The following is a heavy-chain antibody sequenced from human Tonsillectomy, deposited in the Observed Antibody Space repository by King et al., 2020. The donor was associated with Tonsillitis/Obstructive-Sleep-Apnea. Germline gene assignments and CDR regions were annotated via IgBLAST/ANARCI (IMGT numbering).Heavy chain of an antibody. CDR3: ARDQITMIVN. CDR1: SSGGYF. CDR2: IYNNGRT. V-gene: IGHV4-31*02. Sequence: SSGGYFWSWIRQHPGKGLEWIGYIYNNGRTYYNPSLKSRSTISVDTSKNQFSLKLSSVTAADTAVYYCARDQITMIVNWGQGTLVTVSS. D-gene: IGHD3-22*01. J-gene: IGHJ4*02.